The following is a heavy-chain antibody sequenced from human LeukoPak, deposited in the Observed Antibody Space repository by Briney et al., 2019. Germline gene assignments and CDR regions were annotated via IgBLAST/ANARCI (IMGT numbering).Heavy chain of an antibody. D-gene: IGHD4-11*01. V-gene: IGHV1-8*03. Sequence: ASVTVSCKASGYTFTNYDINWVRQAPGQGLEWMGWMNPNSGNTGYAQKFQGRVTITRDTSINTAYMELSSLRSEDSAVYYCARGPACSNYGASYYYYMDVWGKGTTVTVSS. CDR2: MNPNSGNT. J-gene: IGHJ6*03. CDR3: ARGPACSNYGASYYYYMDV. CDR1: GYTFTNYD.